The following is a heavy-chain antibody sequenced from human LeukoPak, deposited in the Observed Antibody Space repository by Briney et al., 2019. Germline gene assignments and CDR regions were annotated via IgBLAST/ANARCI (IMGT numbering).Heavy chain of an antibody. V-gene: IGHV3-11*01. CDR2: ISSSGSTI. CDR3: SRYCSSTSCLFDY. D-gene: IGHD2-2*01. Sequence: GGSLRPSCAASGFTFSDYYMSWIRQAPGKGLEWVSYISSSGSTIYYADSVKGRFTISRDNAKNSLYLQMNSLRAEDTAVYYCSRYCSSTSCLFDYWGQGTLVTVSS. J-gene: IGHJ4*02. CDR1: GFTFSDYY.